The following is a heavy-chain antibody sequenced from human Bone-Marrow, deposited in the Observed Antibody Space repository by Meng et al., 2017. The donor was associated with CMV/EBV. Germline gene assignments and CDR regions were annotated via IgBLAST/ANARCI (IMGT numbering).Heavy chain of an antibody. CDR3: ARGEYYDFGNWFDP. V-gene: IGHV7-4-1*01. D-gene: IGHD3-3*01. CDR1: GYTFTSYA. J-gene: IGHJ5*02. CDR2: INTNTGNP. Sequence: ASVKVSCKASGYTFTSYAMNWVRQAPGQGLEWMGWINTNTGNPTYAQGFTGRFVFSLDTSVSTAYLQICSLKAEDTAVYYRARGEYYDFGNWFDPWGQGTLVTVSS.